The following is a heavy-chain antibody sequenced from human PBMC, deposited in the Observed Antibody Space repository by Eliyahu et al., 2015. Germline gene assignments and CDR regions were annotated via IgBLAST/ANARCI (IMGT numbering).Heavy chain of an antibody. CDR2: ISGSGSSA. Sequence: EVHLLESGGGLVXPGESLXLSCAASGFTFXPYSMTWGRQAPGKGLESVASISGSGSSAYYADSLKGRFTISKDISRRTLFLQMSSLRVEDTATYYCTKRADYDDWSGHSTVWGQGTVVTVSS. D-gene: IGHD4-17*01. J-gene: IGHJ4*02. CDR1: GFTFXPYS. V-gene: IGHV3-23*01. CDR3: TKRADYDDWSGHSTV.